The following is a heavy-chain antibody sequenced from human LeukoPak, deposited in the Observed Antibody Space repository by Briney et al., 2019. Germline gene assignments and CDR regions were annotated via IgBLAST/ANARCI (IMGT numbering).Heavy chain of an antibody. J-gene: IGHJ5*02. CDR2: IYYSGST. Sequence: SETLSLTCTVSGGSISSYYWSWIRQPPGKGLEWIGYIYYSGSTNYNPSLKSRVTISVDTSKNQFSLNLSSVTAADTAVYYCAREVGAAPWNNWFDPWGQGTLVTVSP. D-gene: IGHD1-1*01. CDR3: AREVGAAPWNNWFDP. CDR1: GGSISSYY. V-gene: IGHV4-59*01.